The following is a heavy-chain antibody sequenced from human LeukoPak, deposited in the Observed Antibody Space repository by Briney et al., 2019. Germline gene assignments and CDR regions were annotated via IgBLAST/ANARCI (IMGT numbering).Heavy chain of an antibody. CDR3: ARDLSAAFDF. Sequence: GGSLRLSCAASGFPFSSYDMHWVRQAPGKGLEWVARLVYDARSDYANSVKGRFSISRDDSKNTLFLDMSNLRVEDTALYYCARDLSAAFDFWGQGVLVTVSS. D-gene: IGHD6-19*01. CDR2: LVYDARS. J-gene: IGHJ4*02. V-gene: IGHV3-33*01. CDR1: GFPFSSYD.